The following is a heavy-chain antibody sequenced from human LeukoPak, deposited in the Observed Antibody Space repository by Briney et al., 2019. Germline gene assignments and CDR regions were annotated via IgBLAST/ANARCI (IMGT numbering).Heavy chain of an antibody. CDR2: IKHDGSEK. J-gene: IGHJ4*02. CDR1: GFPFSYW. Sequence: GGSLRLSCAASGFPFSYWMTWVRQAPGKGLEWVANIKHDGSEKNYVDSVKGRLTISRDNAKNSLYLQMDSLRAEDTAVYYCARNRRCCGEDYWGQGTQVTVSS. CDR3: ARNRRCCGEDY. V-gene: IGHV3-7*01. D-gene: IGHD2-21*01.